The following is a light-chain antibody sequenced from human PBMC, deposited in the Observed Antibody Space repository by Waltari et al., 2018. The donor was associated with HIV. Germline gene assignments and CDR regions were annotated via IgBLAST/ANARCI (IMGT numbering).Light chain of an antibody. Sequence: QSALTQPASVPGSPGQSITIACTGTSSAVGGKNYDTWYQQHPGKAPTLMIYESSNRPSGLSNRFSGSTSGNTASLTIAGLQAEDEADYYCSSYTSSSTLYVVFGGGTKLTVL. CDR1: SSAVGGKNY. J-gene: IGLJ2*01. V-gene: IGLV2-14*01. CDR3: SSYTSSSTLYVV. CDR2: ESS.